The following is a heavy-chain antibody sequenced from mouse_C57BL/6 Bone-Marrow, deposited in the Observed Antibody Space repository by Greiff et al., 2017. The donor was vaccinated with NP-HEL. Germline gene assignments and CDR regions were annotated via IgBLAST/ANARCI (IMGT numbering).Heavy chain of an antibody. Sequence: EVQVVESGGGLVQSGRSLRLSCATSGFTFSDFYMEWVRQAPGKGLEWIAASRNKANDYTTEYSASVKGRFIVSRDTSQSILYLQMNALRAEDTAIYYCARDDYGSSPYWYFDVWGTGTTVTVSS. D-gene: IGHD1-1*01. CDR3: ARDDYGSSPYWYFDV. CDR2: SRNKANDYTT. V-gene: IGHV7-1*01. CDR1: GFTFSDFY. J-gene: IGHJ1*03.